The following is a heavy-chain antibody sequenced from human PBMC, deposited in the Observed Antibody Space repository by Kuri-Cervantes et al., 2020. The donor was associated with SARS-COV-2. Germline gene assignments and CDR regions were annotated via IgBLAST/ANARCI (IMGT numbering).Heavy chain of an antibody. V-gene: IGHV1-18*01. CDR1: GYTFTSYG. CDR2: ISAYSGNT. J-gene: IGHJ4*02. CDR3: YCAPKEGFDS. Sequence: ASVKVSCKASGYTFTSYGISWVRQAPGQGLEWMGWISAYSGNTNYAQKLQGRVTMTRDISTSTVYMELSSLTSEDTAIYYCYCAPKEGFDSWGQGTLVTVSS. D-gene: IGHD2-21*01.